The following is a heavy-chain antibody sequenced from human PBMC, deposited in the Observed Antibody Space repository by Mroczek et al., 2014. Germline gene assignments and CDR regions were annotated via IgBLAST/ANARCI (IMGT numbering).Heavy chain of an antibody. CDR1: GYTFTGYY. CDR2: INPNSGGT. Sequence: VQLVESGAEVKKPGASVKVSCKASGYTFTGYYMHWVRQAPGQGLEWMGWINPNSGGTNYAQKFQGRVTMTRDTSISTAYMELSRLRSDDTAVYYCARGYCSGGSCYGSAFDIWGQGTMVTVSS. V-gene: IGHV1-2*02. CDR3: ARGYCSGGSCYGSAFDI. J-gene: IGHJ3*02. D-gene: IGHD2-15*01.